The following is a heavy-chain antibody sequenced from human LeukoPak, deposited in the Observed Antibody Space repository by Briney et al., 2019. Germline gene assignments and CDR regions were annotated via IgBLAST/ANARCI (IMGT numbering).Heavy chain of an antibody. CDR3: ARDRVLYDYDSSGFYQGAFDF. Sequence: ASVKVSCKASGYTFTSYGISWVRQAPGQGLEWMGWISGYNGNTSNPQKLQGRVAMTTDTSTSTAYMELRSLRSEDTAVYYCARDRVLYDYDSSGFYQGAFDFWGQGTMVTVSS. J-gene: IGHJ3*01. CDR1: GYTFTSYG. CDR2: ISGYNGNT. D-gene: IGHD3-22*01. V-gene: IGHV1-18*01.